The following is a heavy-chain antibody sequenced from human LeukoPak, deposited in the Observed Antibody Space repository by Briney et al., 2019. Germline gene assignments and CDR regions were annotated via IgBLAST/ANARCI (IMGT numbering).Heavy chain of an antibody. D-gene: IGHD3-22*01. J-gene: IGHJ4*02. CDR1: GFTFSSYG. CDR2: IGHDGNNK. CDR3: ARDVRIVYYDRSPDY. V-gene: IGHV3-30*02. Sequence: GGSLRLSCVASGFTFSSYGMHWVRQPPGKGLEWVAYIGHDGNNKYYADSVKGRFTISRDSSKNTLYLQMNSLRAEDTAVYYCARDVRIVYYDRSPDYWGQGTLVTVSS.